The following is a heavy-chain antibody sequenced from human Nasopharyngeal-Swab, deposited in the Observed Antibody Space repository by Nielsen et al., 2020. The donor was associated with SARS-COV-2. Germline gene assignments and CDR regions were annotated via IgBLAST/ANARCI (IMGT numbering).Heavy chain of an antibody. J-gene: IGHJ3*02. Sequence: SVKVSCKASGFTFTSSAVQWVRQARAQRLEWIGWIVVGSGNTNYAQKSQERVTITRDMSTSTAYMELSSLRSEDTAVYDCAAPYCSSTSCYDAFDNWGQGTMVTVSS. CDR2: IVVGSGNT. V-gene: IGHV1-58*01. CDR1: GFTFTSSA. CDR3: AAPYCSSTSCYDAFDN. D-gene: IGHD2-2*01.